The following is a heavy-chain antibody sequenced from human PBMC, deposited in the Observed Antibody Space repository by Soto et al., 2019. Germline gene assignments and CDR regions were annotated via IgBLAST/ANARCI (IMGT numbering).Heavy chain of an antibody. CDR2: ISDDGSTA. Sequence: GGSLRLSCSVSGFTFSAYWMHWVRQVPGKGLTWVSRISDDGSTATYANSVKGRFTISRDNTKNTLYLQMNSLRAEDTAMYYCARDQRPERYCTSAACLNWFDSWGQGALVTVSS. CDR1: GFTFSAYW. D-gene: IGHD2-8*02. CDR3: ARDQRPERYCTSAACLNWFDS. J-gene: IGHJ5*01. V-gene: IGHV3-74*01.